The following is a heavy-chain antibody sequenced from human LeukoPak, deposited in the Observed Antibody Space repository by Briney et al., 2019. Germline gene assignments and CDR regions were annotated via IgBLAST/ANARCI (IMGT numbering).Heavy chain of an antibody. CDR1: GGSFSGYY. V-gene: IGHV4-34*01. D-gene: IGHD2-21*01. CDR2: TNHSGST. CDR3: ARAIYYYFDY. Sequence: SETLSLTCAVYGGSFSGYYWSWIRQPPGKGLEWIGETNHSGSTNYNPSLKSRVTISVDTSKNQFSLKLSSVTAADTAVYYCARAIYYYFDYWGQGTLVTVSS. J-gene: IGHJ4*02.